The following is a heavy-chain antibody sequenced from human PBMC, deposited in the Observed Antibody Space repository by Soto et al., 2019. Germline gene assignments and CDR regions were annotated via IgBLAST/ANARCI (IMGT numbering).Heavy chain of an antibody. D-gene: IGHD3-22*01. Sequence: SQTLSLTCAISGDSVSSNSAAWNWIRQSPSRGLEWLGRTYYRSKWYNDYAVSVKSRITINPDTSKNQFSLHLNSVTPEDTAVYYCARGVDYYDSSGYFNWFDPWGQGTLVTVSS. V-gene: IGHV6-1*01. CDR1: GDSVSSNSAA. J-gene: IGHJ5*02. CDR2: TYYRSKWYN. CDR3: ARGVDYYDSSGYFNWFDP.